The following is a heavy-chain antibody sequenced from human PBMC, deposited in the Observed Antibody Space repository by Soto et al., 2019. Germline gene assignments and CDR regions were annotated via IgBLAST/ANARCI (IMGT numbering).Heavy chain of an antibody. CDR2: VFSSGST. D-gene: IGHD3-3*02. CDR1: GGAISSYY. Sequence: LTLTCSVPGGAISSYYWSWVRQPAGKGLEWIGRVFSSGSTNYNASLKSRVTMSIDTSKNEVSLTLRSVTAADTGVYYCARVAFSYFGMDVWGPGTTVTVSS. J-gene: IGHJ6*02. CDR3: ARVAFSYFGMDV. V-gene: IGHV4-4*07.